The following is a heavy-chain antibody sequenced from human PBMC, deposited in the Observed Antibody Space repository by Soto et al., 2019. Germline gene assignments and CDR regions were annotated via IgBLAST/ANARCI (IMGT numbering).Heavy chain of an antibody. CDR2: SRNKINSYTT. J-gene: IGHJ6*02. CDR1: GFTFSDHY. D-gene: IGHD2-2*01. Sequence: GGSLRLSCTASGFTFSDHYMDWVRQAPGKGLEWVGRSRNKINSYTTEYAASVKGRFTISRDDSKNTLYLQMNSPKTEDTAVYYCTSTNCISTSCYQVYGMDVWGQGTTVTVSS. V-gene: IGHV3-72*01. CDR3: TSTNCISTSCYQVYGMDV.